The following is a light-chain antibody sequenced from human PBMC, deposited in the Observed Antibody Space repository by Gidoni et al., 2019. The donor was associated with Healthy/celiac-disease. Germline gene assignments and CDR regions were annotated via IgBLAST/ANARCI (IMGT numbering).Light chain of an antibody. CDR2: RNN. J-gene: IGLJ2*01. Sequence: QSGLTQPPAASGTPGQRVTSSCSGSSSNIGSNAVNCYQQLPGPAPKLLIFRNNQRPSGVPDRFSGSKSGTSASLAISGLQSEAEADYYCAAWDDSLNGVVFGGGTKLTVL. CDR1: SSNIGSNA. CDR3: AAWDDSLNGVV. V-gene: IGLV1-44*01.